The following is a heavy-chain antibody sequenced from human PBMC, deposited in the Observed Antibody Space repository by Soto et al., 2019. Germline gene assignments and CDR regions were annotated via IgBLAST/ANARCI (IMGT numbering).Heavy chain of an antibody. Sequence: GGSLRLSCAASGINFNDYWMSWVRQAPGKGLEWVSAISGSGGSTYYADSVKGRFTISRDNSKNTLYLQMNSLRAEDTAVYYCAKDNQRIVVVITFDYWRQGTLVTVSS. CDR1: GINFNDYW. CDR3: AKDNQRIVVVITFDY. CDR2: ISGSGGST. V-gene: IGHV3-23*01. D-gene: IGHD3-22*01. J-gene: IGHJ4*02.